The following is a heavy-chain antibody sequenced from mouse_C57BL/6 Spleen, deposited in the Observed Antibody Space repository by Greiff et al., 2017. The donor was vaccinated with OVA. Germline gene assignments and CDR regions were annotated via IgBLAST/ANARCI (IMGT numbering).Heavy chain of an antibody. CDR1: GYTFTDYN. Sequence: EVQLQQSGPELVKPGASVKIPCKASGYTFTDYNMDWVKQSHGKSLEWIGDINPNNGGTIYNQKFKGKATLTVDKSYSTAYMELRSLTSEDTAVYDWARGGLLRPWFAYWGQGTLVTVSA. J-gene: IGHJ3*01. CDR2: INPNNGGT. D-gene: IGHD2-3*01. V-gene: IGHV1-18*01. CDR3: ARGGLLRPWFAY.